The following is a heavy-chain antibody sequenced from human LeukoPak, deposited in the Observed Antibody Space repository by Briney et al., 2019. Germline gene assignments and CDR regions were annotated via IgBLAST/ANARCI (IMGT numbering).Heavy chain of an antibody. Sequence: PSETLSLTCTVSGDSISTFTWWSWVRQPPGRGLEWIGEIYHIGTTNYNPSFKSRVTISVDKSKNHFSLNLTSVTAADTAIYYCARDLSGWQLRDAFDIWGQGTLVTVSS. V-gene: IGHV4-4*02. CDR1: GDSISTFTW. J-gene: IGHJ3*02. D-gene: IGHD2-15*01. CDR3: ARDLSGWQLRDAFDI. CDR2: IYHIGTT.